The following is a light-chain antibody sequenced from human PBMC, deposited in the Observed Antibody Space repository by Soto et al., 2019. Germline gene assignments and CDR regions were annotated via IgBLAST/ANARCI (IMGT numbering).Light chain of an antibody. CDR1: QSIRSW. CDR2: EAS. CDR3: QQYDTDWT. Sequence: DIQMTQSPSTLSASVGDRVTITCRASQSIRSWLAWFQQKPGKAPKLLIYEASGLESGVPSRFSGSGSGTEFILTISSLQPDDFATYYCQQYDTDWTFGQGTKVEVK. J-gene: IGKJ1*01. V-gene: IGKV1-5*01.